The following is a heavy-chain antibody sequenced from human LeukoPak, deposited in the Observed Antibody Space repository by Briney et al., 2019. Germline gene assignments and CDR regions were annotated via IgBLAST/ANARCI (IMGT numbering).Heavy chain of an antibody. Sequence: SETLSLTCAVYGGSFSGYYWSWIRQPPGKGLEWIGEINHSGSTNYNPSLKSRVTISVDTSKNQFSLKLSSVTAADTAVYYCASLGRISKDYWGQGTLVTVSS. D-gene: IGHD1-26*01. CDR2: INHSGST. CDR3: ASLGRISKDY. J-gene: IGHJ4*02. V-gene: IGHV4-34*01. CDR1: GGSFSGYY.